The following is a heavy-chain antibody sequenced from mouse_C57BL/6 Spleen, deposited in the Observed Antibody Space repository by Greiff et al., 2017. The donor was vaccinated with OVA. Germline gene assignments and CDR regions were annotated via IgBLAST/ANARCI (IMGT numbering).Heavy chain of an antibody. D-gene: IGHD1-1*01. CDR3: ARHGSSYYYAMDY. Sequence: QVQLQQSGAELARPGASVKLSCKASGYTFTSYGISWVKQSTGQGLEWIGEIYPRSGNTYYNEKFKGKATLTADKSSSTAYMELRSLTSEDSAVYFCARHGSSYYYAMDYWGQGTSVTVSS. CDR2: IYPRSGNT. CDR1: GYTFTSYG. V-gene: IGHV1-81*01. J-gene: IGHJ4*01.